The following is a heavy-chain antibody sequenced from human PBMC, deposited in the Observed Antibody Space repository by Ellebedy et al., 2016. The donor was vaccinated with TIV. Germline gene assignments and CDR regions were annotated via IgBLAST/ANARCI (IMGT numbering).Heavy chain of an antibody. J-gene: IGHJ6*02. CDR2: ISAYNGNT. V-gene: IGHV1-18*04. CDR1: GYTFTSYG. D-gene: IGHD2-15*01. CDR3: ARAHVVGTVRTPPYGMDV. Sequence: AASVKVSCKASGYTFTSYGISWVRQAPGQGLEWMGWISAYNGNTNYAQKLQGRVTMTTDTSTSTAYMELRSLRSDDTAVYYCARAHVVGTVRTPPYGMDVWGQGTTVTVSS.